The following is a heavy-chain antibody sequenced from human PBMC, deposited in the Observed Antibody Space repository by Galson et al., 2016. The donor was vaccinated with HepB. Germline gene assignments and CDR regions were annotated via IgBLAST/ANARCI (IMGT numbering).Heavy chain of an antibody. D-gene: IGHD6-19*01. CDR3: ARAPSPRRHSSGHYYFDY. CDR2: ITSGSEYT. CDR1: GFTLSSYI. Sequence: SLRLSCAGSGFTLSSYIMNWVRQAPGKGLEWVSSITSGSEYTYYAESVKGRFTISRDNAENSLYLQMNSLRDEDTAVYYCARAPSPRRHSSGHYYFDYWGQGILVTVSS. V-gene: IGHV3-21*06. J-gene: IGHJ4*02.